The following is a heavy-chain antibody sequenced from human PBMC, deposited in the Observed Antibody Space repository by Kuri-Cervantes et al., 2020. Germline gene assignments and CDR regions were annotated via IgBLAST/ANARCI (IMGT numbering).Heavy chain of an antibody. CDR1: GFTFDDYA. D-gene: IGHD4-11*01. V-gene: IGHV3-9*01. CDR2: ISWNSGSI. Sequence: LSLTCAASGFTFDDYAMHWVRQAPGKGLEWVSGISWNSGSIGYADSVKGRFTISRDNAKNSLYLQMNSLRDEDTAVYYCARGMTTEDYYYYGMDVWGQGTTVTVSS. CDR3: ARGMTTEDYYYYGMDV. J-gene: IGHJ6*02.